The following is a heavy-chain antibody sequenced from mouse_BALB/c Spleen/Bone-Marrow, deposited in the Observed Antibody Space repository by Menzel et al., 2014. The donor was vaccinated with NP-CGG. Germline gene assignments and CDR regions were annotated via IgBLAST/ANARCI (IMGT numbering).Heavy chain of an antibody. CDR2: IWAGGST. CDR3: ATYDYDGRFDY. J-gene: IGHJ2*01. Sequence: VKVVESGPGLVAPSQNLSIPCTVSGFSLTNYGVHWIRQPPGKGLEWLGIIWAGGSTNYNSALMSRLSISKDNSKSQVFFKMNSLQTDDTAIYYCATYDYDGRFDYWGQGTTLTVSS. D-gene: IGHD2-4*01. CDR1: GFSLTNYG. V-gene: IGHV2-9*02.